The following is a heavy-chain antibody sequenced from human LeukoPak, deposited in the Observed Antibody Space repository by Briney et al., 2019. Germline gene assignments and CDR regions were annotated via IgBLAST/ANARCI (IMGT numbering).Heavy chain of an antibody. CDR2: IYYSGST. V-gene: IGHV4-30-4*08. J-gene: IGHJ3*02. CDR3: ARQSGSSDDAFDI. D-gene: IGHD1-26*01. CDR1: GGSISSGDYY. Sequence: PSQTLSLTCTVSGGSISSGDYYWSWIRQPPGKGLECIGYIYYSGSTYYNPSLKSRVTISVDTSKNQFSLKLSSVTAADTAVYYCARQSGSSDDAFDIWGQGTMVTVSS.